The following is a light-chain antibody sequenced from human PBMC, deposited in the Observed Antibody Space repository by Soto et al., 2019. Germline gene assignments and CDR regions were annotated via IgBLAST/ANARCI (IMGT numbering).Light chain of an antibody. J-gene: IGLJ3*02. V-gene: IGLV2-14*01. CDR3: GSYAGGTTLV. CDR2: EVT. CDR1: SSDVGGYDS. Sequence: SALTQPASVSGSPGQSITISCTGSSSDVGGYDSVSWYQQHPGKAPKLLIYEVTKRPSGVSNRFSGSKSGNTASLTISGLQADNESHYYCGSYAGGTTLVFGGGTKLTVL.